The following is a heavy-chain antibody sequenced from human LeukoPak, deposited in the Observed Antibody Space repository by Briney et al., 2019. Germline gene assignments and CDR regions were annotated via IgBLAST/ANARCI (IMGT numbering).Heavy chain of an antibody. D-gene: IGHD6-19*01. Sequence: PSETLSLTCTVSGGSISDYYWSWIRQPPGKGLEWIGYIYYSGSTNYNPSLKSRVTISVDTSKNQFSLKLSSVTAADTAVYYCARHYNYSSGWYPNFDYFDYWGQGTLVTVSS. CDR1: GGSISDYY. CDR3: ARHYNYSSGWYPNFDYFDY. V-gene: IGHV4-59*01. J-gene: IGHJ4*02. CDR2: IYYSGST.